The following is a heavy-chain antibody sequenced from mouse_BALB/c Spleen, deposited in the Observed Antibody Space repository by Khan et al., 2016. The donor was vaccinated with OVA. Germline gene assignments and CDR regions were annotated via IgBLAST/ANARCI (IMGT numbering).Heavy chain of an antibody. V-gene: IGHV1-77*01. Sequence: QVQLKQSVPELVNPGASLKVSCKASGYTFTDYIIGWVKQSTRQGLEWIGDIFPGSGTPYYNEKFKDKATLTADKFSNTAYMQLSRLTSEDSAVYFCARGGYSVVAYWGQGTLVTVAA. D-gene: IGHD1-1*01. CDR3: ARGGYSVVAY. J-gene: IGHJ3*01. CDR1: GYTFTDYI. CDR2: IFPGSGTP.